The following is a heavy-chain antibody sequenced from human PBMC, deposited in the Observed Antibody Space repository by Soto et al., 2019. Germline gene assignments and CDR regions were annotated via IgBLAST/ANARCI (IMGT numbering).Heavy chain of an antibody. J-gene: IGHJ6*02. CDR3: VRGTRECSTTSCYTPQGSFYYGMDV. Sequence: SVQVSFKSSGVSFRRNSISWVRQAAGQGLEWMGGIIPMFGTPNYAQKFRDRVTINADECTSTAYMDLNSLRSDDTAIYYCVRGTRECSTTSCYTPQGSFYYGMDVWGQGTTVTVS. D-gene: IGHD2-2*02. CDR1: GVSFRRNS. V-gene: IGHV1-69*13. CDR2: IIPMFGTP.